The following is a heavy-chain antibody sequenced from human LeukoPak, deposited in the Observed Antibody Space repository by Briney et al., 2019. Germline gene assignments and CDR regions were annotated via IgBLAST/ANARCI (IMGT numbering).Heavy chain of an antibody. CDR1: GFTFSSYS. CDR2: ISSSSSYI. Sequence: GGSLRLSCAASGFTFSSYSMNWVRQAPGKGLEWVSSISSSSSYIYYADSVEGRFTISRDNAKNSLYLQMNSLRAEDTAVYYCARGENRMFDYWGQGTLVTVSS. D-gene: IGHD1/OR15-1a*01. CDR3: ARGENRMFDY. J-gene: IGHJ4*02. V-gene: IGHV3-21*01.